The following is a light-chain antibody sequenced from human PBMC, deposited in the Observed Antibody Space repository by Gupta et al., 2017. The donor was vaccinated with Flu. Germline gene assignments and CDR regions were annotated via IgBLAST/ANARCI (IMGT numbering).Light chain of an antibody. CDR1: ELPKKC. CDR2: EDR. V-gene: IGLV3-10*01. CDR3: GSKDTSGNHRV. Sequence: GDELPKKCADWIQQKKGQETRLIIYEDRKRPSRFPERFYGYSSGKMASLTISGAEVEDGADCYCGSKDTSGNHRVFGGGTDLTVL. J-gene: IGLJ3*02.